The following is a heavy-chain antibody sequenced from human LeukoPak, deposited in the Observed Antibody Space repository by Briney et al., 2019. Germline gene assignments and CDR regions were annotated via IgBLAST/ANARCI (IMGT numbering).Heavy chain of an antibody. J-gene: IGHJ4*02. D-gene: IGHD6-13*01. CDR1: GGSISSYY. CDR3: ARGGNSWYADY. Sequence: SETLSLTCTVSGGSISSYYWSWIRQPPEKGLEWIGYIHYSGSTSYNPPLKSRVTMSVDTSNNQFSLKVSSVTAADTAVYYCARGGNSWYADYWGQGTLVTVSS. V-gene: IGHV4-59*01. CDR2: IHYSGST.